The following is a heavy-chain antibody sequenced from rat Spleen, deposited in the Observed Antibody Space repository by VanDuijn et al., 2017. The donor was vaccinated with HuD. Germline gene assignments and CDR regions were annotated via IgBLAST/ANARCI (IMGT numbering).Heavy chain of an antibody. CDR1: GFTFSDYY. V-gene: IGHV5-25*01. Sequence: EVQLVESGGGLVQPGRSMKLSCAASGFTFSDYYMAWVRQAPTKGLEWVATISFDGGRNFYRDSVKGRFTVSRENAKSTLYFLMDSLRSEDTATYYCVRQDTSGYSNWFAYWGQGALVTVSS. CDR2: ISFDGGRN. D-gene: IGHD4-3*01. CDR3: VRQDTSGYSNWFAY. J-gene: IGHJ3*01.